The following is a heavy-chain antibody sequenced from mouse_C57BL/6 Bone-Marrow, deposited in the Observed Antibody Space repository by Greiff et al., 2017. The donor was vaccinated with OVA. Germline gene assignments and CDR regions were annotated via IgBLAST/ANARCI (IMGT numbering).Heavy chain of an antibody. CDR1: GFTFSDYY. CDR2: INYDGSST. CDR3: AIITTAWYFDV. J-gene: IGHJ1*03. D-gene: IGHD1-1*01. V-gene: IGHV5-16*01. Sequence: DVKLVESEGGLVQPGSSMKLSCTASGFTFSDYYMAWVRQVPEKGLEWVANINYDGSSTYYLDSLKSRFIISRDNAKNILYLQMSSLKSEDTATDYCAIITTAWYFDVWGTGTTVTVSS.